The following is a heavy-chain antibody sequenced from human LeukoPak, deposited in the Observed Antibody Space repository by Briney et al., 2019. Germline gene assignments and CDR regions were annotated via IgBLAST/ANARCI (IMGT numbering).Heavy chain of an antibody. Sequence: ASVKVSCKASGYTFTSYGISWVRQAPGQGLEWMGWISTYNGHRSYAQKLQGRVTMTTDTSTNTAYMELRSLRSDDTAMYYCARDPDGDYDFDYWGQGTLVTVSS. V-gene: IGHV1-18*01. CDR2: ISTYNGHR. D-gene: IGHD4-17*01. CDR3: ARDPDGDYDFDY. J-gene: IGHJ4*02. CDR1: GYTFTSYG.